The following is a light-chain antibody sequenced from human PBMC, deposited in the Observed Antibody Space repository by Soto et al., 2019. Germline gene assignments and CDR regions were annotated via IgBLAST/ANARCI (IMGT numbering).Light chain of an antibody. V-gene: IGKV3-20*01. Sequence: EVVLTQSPGTLSLSPGDRAALSCKASQSLTGTYLAWYQQKPGQPPRLLMYGASTRLTGIPDRFSGSGSGTDFTLTISRLEPEDFAVYYQHYDGLPRAFGQGTKVEI. CDR3: QHYDGLPRA. CDR2: GAS. J-gene: IGKJ1*01. CDR1: QSLTGTY.